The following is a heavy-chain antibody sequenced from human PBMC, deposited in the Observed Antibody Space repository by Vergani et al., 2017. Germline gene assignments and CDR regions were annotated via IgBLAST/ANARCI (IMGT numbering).Heavy chain of an antibody. CDR1: GFTFSSYA. V-gene: IGHV3-30-3*01. CDR3: ASIYSSRGDY. D-gene: IGHD6-13*01. Sequence: QVQLVESGGGVVQPGRSLRLSCAASGFTFSSYAMHWVRQAPGKGLEGVAVISYDGSNKYYADSVKGRFTISRDNSKTTLYLQMNSLRAEDTAVYYCASIYSSRGDYWGQGTLVTVSS. CDR2: ISYDGSNK. J-gene: IGHJ4*02.